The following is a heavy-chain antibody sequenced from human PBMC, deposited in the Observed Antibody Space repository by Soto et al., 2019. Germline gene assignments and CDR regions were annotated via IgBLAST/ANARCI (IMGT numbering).Heavy chain of an antibody. J-gene: IGHJ4*02. CDR3: ARGKERKNYYGSGSYYNDY. Sequence: SETLSLTCAVYGGSFSGYYWSWIRQPPGKGLEWIGEINHSGSTNYNPSLKSRVTISVDTSKNQFSLKLSSVTAADTAVYYCARGKERKNYYGSGSYYNDYWGQGTLVTVSS. CDR2: INHSGST. D-gene: IGHD3-10*01. V-gene: IGHV4-34*01. CDR1: GGSFSGYY.